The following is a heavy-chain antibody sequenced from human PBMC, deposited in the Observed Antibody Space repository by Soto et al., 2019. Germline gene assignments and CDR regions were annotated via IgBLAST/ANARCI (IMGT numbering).Heavy chain of an antibody. Sequence: ASVKVSCKASGGTFSSYAISWVRQAPGQGLEWMGGIIPIFGTANYAQKFQGRVTITADESTSTAYMELSSLRSEDTAVYYCARDRNYYGSGSEGFDYWGQGTLVTVSS. CDR3: ARDRNYYGSGSEGFDY. D-gene: IGHD3-10*01. J-gene: IGHJ4*02. CDR1: GGTFSSYA. V-gene: IGHV1-69*13. CDR2: IIPIFGTA.